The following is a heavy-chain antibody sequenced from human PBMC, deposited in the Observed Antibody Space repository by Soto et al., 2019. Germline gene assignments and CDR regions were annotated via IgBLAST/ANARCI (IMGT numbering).Heavy chain of an antibody. CDR1: GGSVSSSSYY. CDR2: VYYSGST. Sequence: SETLSLTCTVSGGSVSSSSYYWGWVRQPPGKGLEWIGSVYYSGSTYYNPSLESRVTISVDKSKNQFSLKLMSLSAADTAVYDREGGHNFYVGMDVWGQGTKVTVPS. CDR3: EGGHNFYVGMDV. J-gene: IGHJ6*02. V-gene: IGHV4-39*01. D-gene: IGHD1-1*01.